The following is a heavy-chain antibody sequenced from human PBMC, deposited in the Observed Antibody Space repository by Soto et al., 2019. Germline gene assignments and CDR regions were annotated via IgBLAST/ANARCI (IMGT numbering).Heavy chain of an antibody. Sequence: KPSETLSLTCRVSGGSISSAYWSWIRQPPGKGLEWIAYIDYSGSTHPNPSLKGRVTMSLDTPKNQFSLKLSYVTASDTAVYFCAKHSAHYDFHSWAPATRVTGSS. J-gene: IGHJ4*02. CDR2: IDYSGST. CDR1: GGSISSAY. CDR3: AKHSAHYDFHS. V-gene: IGHV4-59*01. D-gene: IGHD1-26*01.